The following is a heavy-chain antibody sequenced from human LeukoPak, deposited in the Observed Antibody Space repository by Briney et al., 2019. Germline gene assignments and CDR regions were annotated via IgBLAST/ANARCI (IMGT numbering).Heavy chain of an antibody. CDR1: GFTFSSYW. Sequence: GGSLRLSCAASGFTFSSYWMSWVRQAPGKGLEWVANIKQDGSEKYYVDSVKGRFTISRDNAKNSLYLQMNSLRAEDTAVYYCARGILEWLLYPGWFDPWGQGTLVTVSS. CDR3: ARGILEWLLYPGWFDP. D-gene: IGHD3-3*01. CDR2: IKQDGSEK. V-gene: IGHV3-7*01. J-gene: IGHJ5*02.